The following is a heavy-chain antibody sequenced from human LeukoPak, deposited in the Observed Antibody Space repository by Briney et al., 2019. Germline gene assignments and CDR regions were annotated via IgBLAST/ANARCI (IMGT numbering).Heavy chain of an antibody. V-gene: IGHV3-23*01. D-gene: IGHD3-10*01. Sequence: PGGSLRLSCAASGFPFSNSAMSWVRQAPGKGLEWVSAISGSGGTTYYADSAKGRFTISRDNSKNTLFLQMKSLRVDDTALYYCGKAALWFGEFVPGWGQGALVTVSS. CDR1: GFPFSNSA. CDR2: ISGSGGTT. CDR3: GKAALWFGEFVPG. J-gene: IGHJ4*02.